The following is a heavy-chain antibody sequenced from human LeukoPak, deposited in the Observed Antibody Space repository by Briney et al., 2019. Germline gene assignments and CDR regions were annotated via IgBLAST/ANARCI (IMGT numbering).Heavy chain of an antibody. D-gene: IGHD3-3*01. J-gene: IGHJ5*02. CDR2: IYTSGST. Sequence: PSETLYLTCTVSGGSISSYYWSWIRQPAGKGLEWIGRIYTSGSTNYNPSLKSRVTMSVDTSKNQFSMKLSSVTAADTAVYYCARDPPFWSEGWFDPWGQGTLVTVSS. CDR1: GGSISSYY. CDR3: ARDPPFWSEGWFDP. V-gene: IGHV4-4*07.